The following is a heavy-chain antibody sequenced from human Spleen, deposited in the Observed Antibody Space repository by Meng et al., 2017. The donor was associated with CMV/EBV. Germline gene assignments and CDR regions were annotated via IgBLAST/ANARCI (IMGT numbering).Heavy chain of an antibody. Sequence: GESLKISCAASGFTFSSYWMSWVRQAPGKGLEWVANIKQDGSEKYYVDSVKGRFTISRDSSKNTLYLQMNSLRPEDTAVYYCARGDCSSSGCYISDYWGQGTLVTVSS. J-gene: IGHJ4*02. CDR3: ARGDCSSSGCYISDY. V-gene: IGHV3-7*01. D-gene: IGHD2-2*02. CDR2: IKQDGSEK. CDR1: GFTFSSYW.